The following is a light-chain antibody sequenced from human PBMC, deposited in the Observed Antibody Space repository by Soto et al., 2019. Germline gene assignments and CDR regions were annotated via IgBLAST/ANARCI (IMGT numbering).Light chain of an antibody. CDR1: QAIRND. J-gene: IGKJ1*01. CDR2: AAS. CDR3: LQDYSYPRT. Sequence: AIQMTQSPSSLSASVRDRVTITCRTSQAIRNDLGWYQQKPGKAPKLLIYAASSLQSGVPSRFSGSGSGTEFTLTINNLQPEDFATYYCLQDYSYPRTFGQGTKVEIK. V-gene: IGKV1-6*01.